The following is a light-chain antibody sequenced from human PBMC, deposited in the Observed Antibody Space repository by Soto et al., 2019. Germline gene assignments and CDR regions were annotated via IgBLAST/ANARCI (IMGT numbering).Light chain of an antibody. J-gene: IGLJ1*01. Sequence: QSALTQPRSVSGSPGQSVTISCTGTSSDVGGYNYVSWYQHHTGKAPKLMIYDVDKRPSGVPGRFSGSKSGNTASLTISGLQDEDEADYYCCSNAGSYPFVFGTGTKVTVL. CDR3: CSNAGSYPFV. CDR1: SSDVGGYNY. CDR2: DVD. V-gene: IGLV2-11*01.